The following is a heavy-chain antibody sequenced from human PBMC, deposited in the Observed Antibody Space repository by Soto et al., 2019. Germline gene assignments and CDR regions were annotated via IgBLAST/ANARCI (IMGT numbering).Heavy chain of an antibody. Sequence: GGSLRLSCAASGFPFSEYGMTWARQAPGRGLEWVSAMTGRGGSIHYAESVRGRFIISRDNSKNTLYLQMDRLRAGDTAVYYCAKGVMYSTKGLDVWGQGTTVTVSS. CDR1: GFPFSEYG. J-gene: IGHJ6*02. CDR3: AKGVMYSTKGLDV. D-gene: IGHD2-15*01. V-gene: IGHV3-23*01. CDR2: MTGRGGSI.